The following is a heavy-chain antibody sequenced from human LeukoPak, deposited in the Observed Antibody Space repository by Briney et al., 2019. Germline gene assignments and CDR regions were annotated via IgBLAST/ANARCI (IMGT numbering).Heavy chain of an antibody. Sequence: PGRSLRLSCVASGFTLRNYGMQWVRQAPGKGLEWLAVISYDGRNRYYADSVKGRFTISRDNSKNTLYLQLDSLRAEDTAIYYCARDGWELLVMAQYLRHWGQGTLVTVSS. D-gene: IGHD1-26*01. CDR1: GFTLRNYG. CDR2: ISYDGRNR. V-gene: IGHV3-30*03. J-gene: IGHJ1*01. CDR3: ARDGWELLVMAQYLRH.